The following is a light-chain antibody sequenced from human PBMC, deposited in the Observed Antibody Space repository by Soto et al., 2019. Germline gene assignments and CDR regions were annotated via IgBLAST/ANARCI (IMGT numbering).Light chain of an antibody. J-gene: IGLJ3*02. CDR3: PAYDNSLGVSVL. Sequence: QSVLTQPPSVSGAPGQTVTISCSGSSSNIGAGYDVHWYQQLPGTVPKLVIYDSVNRPSGVPDRFSGSKSGTSASLAITGRQAEDEAYYYCPAYDNSLGVSVLFGGGTKLTVL. CDR2: DSV. V-gene: IGLV1-40*01. CDR1: SSNIGAGYD.